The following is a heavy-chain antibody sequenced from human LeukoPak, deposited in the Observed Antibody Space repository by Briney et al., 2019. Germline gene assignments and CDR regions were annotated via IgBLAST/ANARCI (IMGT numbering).Heavy chain of an antibody. V-gene: IGHV1-69*05. D-gene: IGHD3-22*01. Sequence: SLKVSCKASGGTFSSYALSWVRQAPGQGLEWMGKIIPIFGTANYAQTFQGSGTTTTDETTSTACMDLRILRADDTAVYYSASRYYYGSSEDIWGQGTMVTVSS. J-gene: IGHJ3*02. CDR2: IIPIFGTA. CDR1: GGTFSSYA. CDR3: ASRYYYGSSEDI.